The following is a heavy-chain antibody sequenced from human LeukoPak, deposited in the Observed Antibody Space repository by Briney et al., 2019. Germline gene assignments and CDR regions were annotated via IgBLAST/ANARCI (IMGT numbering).Heavy chain of an antibody. V-gene: IGHV3-48*02. J-gene: IGHJ6*02. Sequence: PGGSLRLSCAASGFTFSSHSMNWVRQAPGKGLEWVSYISSSSSTIYYADSVKGRFTISRDNAKNSLYLQMNSLRDEDTAVYYCARDTMYALVVAYYYGMDVWGQGTTVTVSS. CDR1: GFTFSSHS. CDR3: ARDTMYALVVAYYYGMDV. D-gene: IGHD2-8*02. CDR2: ISSSSSTI.